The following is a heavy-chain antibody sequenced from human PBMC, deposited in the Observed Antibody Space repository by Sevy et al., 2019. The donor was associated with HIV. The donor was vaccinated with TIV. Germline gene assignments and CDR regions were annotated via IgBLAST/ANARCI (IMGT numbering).Heavy chain of an antibody. CDR2: MYSGGSP. Sequence: GGSLRLSCAASGFSISNNYTAWVRQAPGKGLEWISVMYSGGSPYYADSVKGRFALSRDMSKNTVYPQMNSLRAEDTAVHYCARGHCGGGSCAAFDPWGQGTLVTVSS. D-gene: IGHD2-21*01. J-gene: IGHJ5*02. CDR1: GFSISNNY. V-gene: IGHV3-53*01. CDR3: ARGHCGGGSCAAFDP.